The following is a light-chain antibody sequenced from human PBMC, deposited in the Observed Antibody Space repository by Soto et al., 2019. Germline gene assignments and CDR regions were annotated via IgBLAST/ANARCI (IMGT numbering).Light chain of an antibody. Sequence: EIVMTQSPATLSVSPGERATLSCRASQSVSSYLAWYQQKPGQAPRLLIYAASSRATGLPDRFSGSGSGTDFTLTISRLEPEDFAVYYCQQSGSSPWTFGQGTKVDIK. CDR3: QQSGSSPWT. V-gene: IGKV3-20*01. J-gene: IGKJ1*01. CDR2: AAS. CDR1: QSVSSY.